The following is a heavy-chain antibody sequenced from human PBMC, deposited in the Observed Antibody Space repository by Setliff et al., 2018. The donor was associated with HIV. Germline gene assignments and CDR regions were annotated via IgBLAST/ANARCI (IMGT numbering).Heavy chain of an antibody. CDR1: GFTFSNAW. J-gene: IGHJ4*02. Sequence: GGSLRLSCAASGFTFSNAWMSWVRQAPGKGLEWVGRIKSKTDGGTTEYAASVKGRFTISRDDSKSSAYLLMNSLKTEDTAVYYCSRVHSPLYYDILTGYLDYWGQGTLVTVSS. CDR3: SRVHSPLYYDILTGYLDY. D-gene: IGHD3-9*01. CDR2: IKSKTDGGTT. V-gene: IGHV3-15*01.